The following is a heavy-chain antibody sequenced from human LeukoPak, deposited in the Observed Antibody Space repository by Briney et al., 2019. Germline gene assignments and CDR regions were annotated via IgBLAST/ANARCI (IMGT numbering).Heavy chain of an antibody. Sequence: ASVKVSCKASGGTFRSYAISWVRQAPGQGLEWMGRIIPIFGAANYAQKFQGRVTITTDESTSTAYMELSSLRSEDTAVYYCARALYYYDSSGYSGYWGQGTLVTVSS. CDR1: GGTFRSYA. J-gene: IGHJ4*02. CDR2: IIPIFGAA. CDR3: ARALYYYDSSGYSGY. V-gene: IGHV1-69*05. D-gene: IGHD3-22*01.